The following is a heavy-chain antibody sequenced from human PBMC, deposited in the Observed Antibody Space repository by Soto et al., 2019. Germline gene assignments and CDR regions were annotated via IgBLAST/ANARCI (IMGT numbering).Heavy chain of an antibody. V-gene: IGHV4-31*03. CDR3: ARSSQSTVTTFAY. J-gene: IGHJ4*02. CDR1: GGSISSGGYY. D-gene: IGHD4-17*01. CDR2: IYYSGST. Sequence: SETLSLTCTVSGGSISSGGYYWSWIRQHPGKGLEWIGYIYYSGSTYYNPSLKSRVTISVDTSKNQFSLKLSSVTAADTAVYYWARSSQSTVTTFAYWGQGTLVTVSS.